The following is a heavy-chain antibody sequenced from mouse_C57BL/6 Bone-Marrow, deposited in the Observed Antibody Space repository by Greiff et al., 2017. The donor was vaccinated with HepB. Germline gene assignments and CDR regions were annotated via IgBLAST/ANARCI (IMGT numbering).Heavy chain of an antibody. CDR2: IYPGGGYT. Sequence: VKLMESGAELVRPGTSVKMSCKASGYTFTNYWIGWAKQRPGHGLEWIGDIYPGGGYTNYNEKFKGKATLTADKSSSTAYMQFSSLTSEDSAIYYCARCDYGSNFDYWGQGTTLTVSS. CDR1: GYTFTNYW. J-gene: IGHJ2*01. D-gene: IGHD1-1*01. V-gene: IGHV1-63*01. CDR3: ARCDYGSNFDY.